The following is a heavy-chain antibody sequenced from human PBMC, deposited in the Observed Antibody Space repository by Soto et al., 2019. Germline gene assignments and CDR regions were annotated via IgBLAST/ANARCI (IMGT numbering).Heavy chain of an antibody. CDR1: GFTLSSYS. Sequence: EVQLLETRGGLVQPGGSLRLSCAASGFTLSSYSMSWVRQAPGKGLEWVSAIIGSGVSKYYADSVKGRFTIFRDNSKKMLYLLMNSLRAEDTAVYDCARQFVYLAALDIWAQGTMVTVSS. CDR2: IIGSGVSK. J-gene: IGHJ3*02. CDR3: ARQFVYLAALDI. V-gene: IGHV3-23*01.